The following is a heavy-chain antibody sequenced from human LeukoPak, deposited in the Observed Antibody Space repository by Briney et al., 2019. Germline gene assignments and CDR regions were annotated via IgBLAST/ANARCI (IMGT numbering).Heavy chain of an antibody. CDR2: INPSGGST. V-gene: IGHV1-46*01. Sequence: ASVKVSCKASGYTFTSYYMHWVRQAPGQGLEWMGIINPSGGSTSYAQKFQGRVTMTEDTSTDTAYMELSSLRSEDTAVYYCATSREMATIVPFDYWGQGTLVTVSS. J-gene: IGHJ4*02. CDR1: GYTFTSYY. D-gene: IGHD5-24*01. CDR3: ATSREMATIVPFDY.